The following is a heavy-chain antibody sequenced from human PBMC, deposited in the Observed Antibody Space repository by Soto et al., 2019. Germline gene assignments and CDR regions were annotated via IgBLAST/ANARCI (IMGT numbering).Heavy chain of an antibody. CDR1: GGSISSGGYY. CDR3: ARMGLWFGELEATLNYYYYGMDV. J-gene: IGHJ6*02. CDR2: IYYSGST. D-gene: IGHD3-10*01. V-gene: IGHV4-31*03. Sequence: PSETLSLTCTVSGGSISSGGYYWSWIRQHPGKGLEWIGYIYYSGSTYYNPSLKSRVTISVDTSKNQFSLKLSSVTAADTAVYYCARMGLWFGELEATLNYYYYGMDVWGQGTTVTVSS.